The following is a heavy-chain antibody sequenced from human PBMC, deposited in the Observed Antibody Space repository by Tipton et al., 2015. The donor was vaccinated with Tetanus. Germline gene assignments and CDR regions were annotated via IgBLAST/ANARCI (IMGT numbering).Heavy chain of an antibody. CDR1: GFTFTDYW. D-gene: IGHD5-24*01. CDR2: MNSDGSAS. Sequence: SLRLSCAASGFTFTDYWMHWVRQAPGKGLLWVARMNSDGSASNYADSVKGRFTISRDSAQNTLYLHMNNLRAEDTAVYYCARGGRDAYNNPLGAFDVWGRGTTVTVSS. J-gene: IGHJ3*01. CDR3: ARGGRDAYNNPLGAFDV. V-gene: IGHV3-74*01.